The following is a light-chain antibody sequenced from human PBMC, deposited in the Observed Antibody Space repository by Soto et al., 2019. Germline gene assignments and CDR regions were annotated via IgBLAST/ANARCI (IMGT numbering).Light chain of an antibody. CDR2: GNN. Sequence: QSVLTQPPSVSGAPGQRVTISCTGSSSNIGAVYDVYWYQQLPGTAPKLLIYGNNNRPSGVPDRFSGSKSGTSASLAITGLQAEDEADYYCQSYDSSLSGPVFGGGTKLTVL. CDR1: SSNIGAVYD. V-gene: IGLV1-40*01. CDR3: QSYDSSLSGPV. J-gene: IGLJ2*01.